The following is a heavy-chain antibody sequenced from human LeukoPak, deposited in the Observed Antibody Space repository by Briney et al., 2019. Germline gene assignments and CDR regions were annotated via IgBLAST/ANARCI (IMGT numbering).Heavy chain of an antibody. D-gene: IGHD1-26*01. CDR1: GGSISSYY. V-gene: IGHV4-4*07. J-gene: IGHJ4*01. Sequence: SETLALTCTVSGGSISSYYWTWIRQPAGKGLEWIGRFYSTGSTNYNPSLKSRVTMSVDTSKNQFSLKLSSVTAADTAVYYCARDQYSGSLDYWGHGNLDSVSS. CDR2: FYSTGST. CDR3: ARDQYSGSLDY.